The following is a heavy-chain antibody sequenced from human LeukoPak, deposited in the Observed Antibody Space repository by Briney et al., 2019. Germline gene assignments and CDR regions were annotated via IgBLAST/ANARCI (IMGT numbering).Heavy chain of an antibody. Sequence: GGSLRLSCAASGFTFSSYWMNWARQAPGKGLEWVASINHNGNVNYYVDSVKGRFTISRDNAKNSLYLQMNSLRAEDTAVYYCARGIAAAGVHYWGQGTLVTVSS. V-gene: IGHV3-7*01. J-gene: IGHJ4*02. CDR2: INHNGNVN. CDR3: ARGIAAAGVHY. D-gene: IGHD6-13*01. CDR1: GFTFSSYW.